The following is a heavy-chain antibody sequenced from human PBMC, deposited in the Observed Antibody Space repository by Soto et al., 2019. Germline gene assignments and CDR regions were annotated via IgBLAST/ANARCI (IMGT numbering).Heavy chain of an antibody. CDR2: ISYDGSNK. V-gene: IGHV3-30-3*01. CDR1: GFTFSSYA. J-gene: IGHJ1*01. Sequence: GGSLRLSCAASGFTFSSYAMHWVRQAPGKGLEWVAVISYDGSNKYYADSVKGRFTISRDNSKNTLYLQMNSLRAEDTAVYYCARDKVVITGYFQHWGQGTLVTVSS. D-gene: IGHD3-22*01. CDR3: ARDKVVITGYFQH.